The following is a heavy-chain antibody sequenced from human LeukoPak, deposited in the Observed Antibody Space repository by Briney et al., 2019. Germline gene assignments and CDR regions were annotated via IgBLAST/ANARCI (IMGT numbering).Heavy chain of an antibody. J-gene: IGHJ3*02. CDR3: ASNSPRDDAFDI. CDR1: GFTFSSYA. Sequence: GGSLRLSCAASGFTFSSYAMSWVRQAPGKGLEWVSSISSSSSYIYYADSVKGRFTISRDNAKNSLYLQMNSLRAEDTAVYYCASNSPRDDAFDIWGQGTMVTVSS. V-gene: IGHV3-21*01. CDR2: ISSSSSYI. D-gene: IGHD4-23*01.